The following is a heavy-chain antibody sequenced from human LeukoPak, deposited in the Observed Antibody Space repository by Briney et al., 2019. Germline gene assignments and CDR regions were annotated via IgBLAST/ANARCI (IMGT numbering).Heavy chain of an antibody. V-gene: IGHV3-66*01. CDR1: GFTVSSNY. CDR2: IYSGGST. J-gene: IGHJ4*02. Sequence: GGSLRLSCAASGFTVSSNYMSWVRQAPGKGLEWVSVIYSGGSTYYADSVKGRFTISGDNSKNTLYLQMNSLRAEDTAVYYCARDSFGDTGYFDYWGQGTLVTVSS. D-gene: IGHD2-8*02. CDR3: ARDSFGDTGYFDY.